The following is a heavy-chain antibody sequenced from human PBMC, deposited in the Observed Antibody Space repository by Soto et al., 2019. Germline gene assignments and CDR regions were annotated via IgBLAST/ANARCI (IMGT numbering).Heavy chain of an antibody. CDR3: ARGSGWYMSHYYGMDV. V-gene: IGHV1-18*01. J-gene: IGHJ6*02. D-gene: IGHD6-19*01. CDR2: ISAYNGNT. Sequence: ASVKVSCKASGYTFTSYGISWVRQAPGQGLEWMGWISAYNGNTNYAQKLQGRVTMTTDTSTSTAYIELRSLRSDDTAVYYCARGSGWYMSHYYGMDVWGQGTTVTVSS. CDR1: GYTFTSYG.